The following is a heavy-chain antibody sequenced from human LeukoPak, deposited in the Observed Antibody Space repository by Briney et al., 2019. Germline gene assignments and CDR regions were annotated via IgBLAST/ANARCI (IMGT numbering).Heavy chain of an antibody. CDR3: ANGNTGYSSGWSPDY. V-gene: IGHV3-30*04. CDR1: GFTFSSYA. D-gene: IGHD6-19*01. J-gene: IGHJ4*02. CDR2: IRYDGSNK. Sequence: GGSLRLSCAASGFTFSSYAMHWVRQAPGKGLAWVAVIRYDGSNKYYADSVKGRFTISRDNSKNTLYLQMNSLRAEDTAVYYCANGNTGYSSGWSPDYWGQGTLVTVSS.